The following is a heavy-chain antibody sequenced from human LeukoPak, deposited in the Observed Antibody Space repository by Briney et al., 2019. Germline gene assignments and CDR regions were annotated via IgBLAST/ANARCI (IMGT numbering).Heavy chain of an antibody. CDR2: INTDGTST. V-gene: IGHV3-74*01. D-gene: IGHD2-8*01. CDR3: TRRTSVLPFDY. Sequence: GGSLRLSCVAFGFTFSSYWMHWVRQAPGKGLVWVSRINTDGTSTTYADSVKGRFTISRDNAKNTLYLQMNSLRAEDTAVYYCTRRTSVLPFDYWGQGTLVTVSS. J-gene: IGHJ4*02. CDR1: GFTFSSYW.